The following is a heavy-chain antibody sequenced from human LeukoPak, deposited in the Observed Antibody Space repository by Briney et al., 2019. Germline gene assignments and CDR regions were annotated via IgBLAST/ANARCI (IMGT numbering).Heavy chain of an antibody. V-gene: IGHV3-21*01. D-gene: IGHD3-10*01. CDR3: AREAMVRGVSHFDY. J-gene: IGHJ4*02. Sequence: GGSLRLSCAASGFTFSSYSMNWVRQAPGKGLEWVSSISSSSSYIYYADSVKGRFTISRDNAKNSLYLQMNSLRAEDTAVYYCAREAMVRGVSHFDYWGQGTLVTVSS. CDR1: GFTFSSYS. CDR2: ISSSSSYI.